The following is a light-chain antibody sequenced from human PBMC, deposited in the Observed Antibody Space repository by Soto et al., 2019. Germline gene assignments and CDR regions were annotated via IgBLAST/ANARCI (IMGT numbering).Light chain of an antibody. J-gene: IGKJ1*01. Sequence: EIVLTQSPGTLSLSPGERATLSCRASQSVSSSYLVWYQQRPGQAPRLLIYGASSRATGIPDRFSGSGSVTDFTLTISRLEPEDFAVYYCQHYGISRTFGQGTKVEIK. V-gene: IGKV3-20*01. CDR1: QSVSSSY. CDR2: GAS. CDR3: QHYGISRT.